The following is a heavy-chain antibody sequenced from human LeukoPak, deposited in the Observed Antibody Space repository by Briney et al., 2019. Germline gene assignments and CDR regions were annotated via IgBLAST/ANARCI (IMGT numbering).Heavy chain of an antibody. CDR1: GFPFSRYN. CDR2: ISKSRNYI. Sequence: GGSLTLSCAASGFPFSRYNMNWVRQAPGQGLEWVACISKSRNYIYYADSVKGRFTISRDDAKSSLYLQMDSLRVEDTALYYCVRDDPGVQQERRLSPFDIWGQGTMVTVSS. V-gene: IGHV3-21*04. J-gene: IGHJ3*02. CDR3: VRDDPGVQQERRLSPFDI. D-gene: IGHD1-1*01.